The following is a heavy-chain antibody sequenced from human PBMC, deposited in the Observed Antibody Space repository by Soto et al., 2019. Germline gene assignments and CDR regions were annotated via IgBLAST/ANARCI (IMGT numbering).Heavy chain of an antibody. V-gene: IGHV1-18*01. CDR3: ARAGRRAYYYDSSGYYYEPEVDY. CDR1: GYTFTSYG. D-gene: IGHD3-22*01. J-gene: IGHJ4*02. Sequence: QVQLVQSGAEVKKPGASVKVSCKASGYTFTSYGISWVRQAPGQGLEWMGWISAYNGNTNYAQKLQGRVTMTTDTSTSTAYMERRSLRSDDTAVYYCARAGRRAYYYDSSGYYYEPEVDYWGQGTLVNVSS. CDR2: ISAYNGNT.